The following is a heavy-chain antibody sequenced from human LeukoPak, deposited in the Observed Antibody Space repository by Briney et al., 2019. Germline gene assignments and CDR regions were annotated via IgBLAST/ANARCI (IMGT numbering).Heavy chain of an antibody. CDR1: GITLSNYG. D-gene: IGHD3-22*01. Sequence: GGSLRLSCAVSGITLSNYGMTWVRQAPGKGPEWVAGIGDSGGSTNYADSVKGRFTISRDNSKNTLYLQMNSLRAEDTAVCFCAKRGVVIRVILVGFHKEAYYFDSWGQGALVTVSS. J-gene: IGHJ4*02. V-gene: IGHV3-23*01. CDR2: IGDSGGST. CDR3: AKRGVVIRVILVGFHKEAYYFDS.